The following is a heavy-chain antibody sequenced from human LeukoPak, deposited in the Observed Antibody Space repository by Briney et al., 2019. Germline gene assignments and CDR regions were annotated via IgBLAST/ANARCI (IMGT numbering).Heavy chain of an antibody. CDR2: ISASDGSA. V-gene: IGHV3-23*01. CDR1: GFTFSNNA. J-gene: IGHJ4*02. CDR3: AKIYSYISGFYYVFDY. D-gene: IGHD3-22*01. Sequence: GGSLRLSCAASGFTFSNNAMTWVRQAPGKGLEWVSLISASDGSAYHADSVKGRVTISRDNSRNTLYLQMSGLTAEDTAVYYCAKIYSYISGFYYVFDYWGQGTLVTVSS.